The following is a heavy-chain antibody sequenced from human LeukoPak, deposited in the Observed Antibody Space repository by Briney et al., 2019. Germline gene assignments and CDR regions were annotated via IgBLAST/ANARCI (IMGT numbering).Heavy chain of an antibody. D-gene: IGHD3-16*02. CDR3: AVIRTRGPRDY. Sequence: SETRSLTCAVYGGSFSGYYWSWIRQPPGKGLEWIGEINHSGSTNYNPSLKSRVTISVDTSKNQFSLKLSSVTAADTAVYYCAVIRTRGPRDYWGQGTLVTVSS. J-gene: IGHJ4*02. CDR2: INHSGST. CDR1: GGSFSGYY. V-gene: IGHV4-34*01.